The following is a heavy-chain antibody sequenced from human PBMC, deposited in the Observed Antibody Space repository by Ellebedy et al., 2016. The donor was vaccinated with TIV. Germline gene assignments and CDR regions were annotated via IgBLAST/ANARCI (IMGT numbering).Heavy chain of an antibody. V-gene: IGHV4-39*01. CDR3: ARHLLHPNLRLGELSLNWYFDL. Sequence: SETLSLTCTVSGGSISSSSYSWGWIRQPPGKGLEWIGNIYYSGSTYYNPSLKSRVTISVDTSKNQFSLKLSSVTAADTAVYYCARHLLHPNLRLGELSLNWYFDLWGRGTLVTVSS. CDR1: GGSISSSSYS. D-gene: IGHD3-16*02. J-gene: IGHJ2*01. CDR2: IYYSGST.